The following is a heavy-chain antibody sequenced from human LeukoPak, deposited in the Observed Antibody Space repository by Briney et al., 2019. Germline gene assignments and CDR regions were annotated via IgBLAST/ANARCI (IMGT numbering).Heavy chain of an antibody. D-gene: IGHD6-19*01. CDR1: GYTFTSYD. Sequence: ASVKVSCKASGYTFTSYDVNWVRQATGQGLEWMGWMNPNSGNTGYAQKFQGRVTMTRNTSISTAYMELSSLRSEDTAVYYCAARSVTNSSGWYSPIDYWGQGTLVTVSS. V-gene: IGHV1-8*01. CDR3: AARSVTNSSGWYSPIDY. CDR2: MNPNSGNT. J-gene: IGHJ4*02.